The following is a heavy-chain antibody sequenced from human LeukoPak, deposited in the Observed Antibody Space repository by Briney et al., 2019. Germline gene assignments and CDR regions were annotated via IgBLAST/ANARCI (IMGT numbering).Heavy chain of an antibody. D-gene: IGHD2-15*01. V-gene: IGHV4-59*08. CDR3: ARHPFATPFDS. CDR2: AYSSGHT. Sequence: PSETLSLTCTVSGSSISDNYWSWIRQPPGKGLEWMGYAYSSGHTIYNSSLKSRVAMSLDTSKSQFSLRLSSVTAADTALYFCARHPFATPFDSWGPGTLVTVSS. CDR1: GSSISDNY. J-gene: IGHJ4*02.